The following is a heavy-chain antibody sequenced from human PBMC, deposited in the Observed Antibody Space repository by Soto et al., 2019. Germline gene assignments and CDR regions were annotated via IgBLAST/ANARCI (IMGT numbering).Heavy chain of an antibody. Sequence: PGGSLRLSCAASGITFSSYAMSWVRQAPGKGLEWVSGISGSGGSTYYADSVKGRFTISRDNSKNTLYLQMNSPRAEDTAIYYCATTMIVVLITPDYWGQGTVVTVSS. CDR2: ISGSGGST. CDR3: ATTMIVVLITPDY. V-gene: IGHV3-23*01. J-gene: IGHJ4*02. CDR1: GITFSSYA. D-gene: IGHD3-22*01.